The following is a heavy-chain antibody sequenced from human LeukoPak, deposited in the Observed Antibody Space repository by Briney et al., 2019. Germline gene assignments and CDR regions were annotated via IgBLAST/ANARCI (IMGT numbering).Heavy chain of an antibody. Sequence: GSLRLSCAASGFTFSTYAMSWVRQAPGKGLEWVSAISGSGFSTYYADSVEGRFTISRDNAKNSLYLQMNSLRAEDTAVYYCATDSDRRSDYWGQGTLVTVSS. V-gene: IGHV3-23*01. CDR1: GFTFSTYA. D-gene: IGHD3-22*01. J-gene: IGHJ4*02. CDR3: ATDSDRRSDY. CDR2: ISGSGFST.